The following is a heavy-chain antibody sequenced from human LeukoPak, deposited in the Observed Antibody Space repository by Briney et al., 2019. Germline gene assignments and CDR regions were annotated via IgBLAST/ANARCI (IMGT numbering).Heavy chain of an antibody. CDR1: GFTFSIFA. D-gene: IGHD2-2*01. V-gene: IGHV3-23*01. J-gene: IGHJ4*02. CDR2: VTASIRYT. CDR3: AKDRSSSTSCSNY. Sequence: PGGSLRLSCAASGFTFSIFAMTWVRQAQGNGLEWVSVVTASIRYTYYADSVKGRFTISRDNIKNILYLEMNSLRVEDTAIYYCAKDRSSSTSCSNYWGRGTLVTVSS.